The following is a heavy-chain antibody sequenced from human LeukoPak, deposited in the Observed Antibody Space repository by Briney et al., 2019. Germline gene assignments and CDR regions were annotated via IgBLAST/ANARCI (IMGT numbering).Heavy chain of an antibody. J-gene: IGHJ6*02. CDR3: ARDVAAAGYYYYGMDV. CDR1: GYTFTSYG. CDR2: ISAYNGNT. V-gene: IGHV1-18*01. Sequence: ASVKVSCKASGYTFTSYGISWVRQAPGQGLEWMGWISAYNGNTNYAQKLQGRVTMTTDTSTSTAYMELRSLRSDDTAVYYCARDVAAAGYYYYGMDVWGQGITVTVSS. D-gene: IGHD6-13*01.